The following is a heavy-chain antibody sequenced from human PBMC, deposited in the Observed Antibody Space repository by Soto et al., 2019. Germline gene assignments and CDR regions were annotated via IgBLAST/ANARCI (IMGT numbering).Heavy chain of an antibody. CDR3: ASAGGYCSSTSCYDDYYYGMDV. D-gene: IGHD2-2*01. CDR1: GGTFSSYA. CDR2: IIPIFGTA. J-gene: IGHJ6*02. V-gene: IGHV1-69*06. Sequence: SVKVSCKASGGTFSSYAISWVRQAPGQGLEWMGGIIPIFGTANYAQKFQGRVTITADKSTSTAYMELSSLRSEDTAVYYCASAGGYCSSTSCYDDYYYGMDVWGQGTTVTVSS.